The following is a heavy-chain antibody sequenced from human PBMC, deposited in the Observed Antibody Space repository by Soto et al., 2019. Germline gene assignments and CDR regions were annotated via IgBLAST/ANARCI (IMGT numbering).Heavy chain of an antibody. CDR2: TSTYNGNT. CDR1: GYTFTNYG. Sequence: QVQLVQSGAEVKQPGASVKVSCKASGYTFTNYGFTWVRPAPGQGLEWLGRTSTYNGNTKYAQKAQGRLTMTTDTCTSTANMEMTSLRSDDTALYYCARTTVPASYYYMDVWGKGSTVTVSS. D-gene: IGHD4-17*01. CDR3: ARTTVPASYYYMDV. J-gene: IGHJ6*03. V-gene: IGHV1-18*01.